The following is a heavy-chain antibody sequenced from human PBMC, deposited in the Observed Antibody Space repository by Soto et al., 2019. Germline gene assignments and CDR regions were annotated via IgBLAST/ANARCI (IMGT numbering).Heavy chain of an antibody. D-gene: IGHD1-26*01. J-gene: IGHJ4*02. CDR1: GGSVSSGSYY. CDR2: IYYSGST. CDR3: ARAIVGAPTTYCFDY. Sequence: SETLSLTCTVSGGSVSSGSYYWSWIRQXPGKGLEWIGYIYYSGSTNYNPSLKSRVTISVDTSKNQFSLKLSSVTAADTAVYYCARAIVGAPTTYCFDYWGQGTLVTVSS. V-gene: IGHV4-61*01.